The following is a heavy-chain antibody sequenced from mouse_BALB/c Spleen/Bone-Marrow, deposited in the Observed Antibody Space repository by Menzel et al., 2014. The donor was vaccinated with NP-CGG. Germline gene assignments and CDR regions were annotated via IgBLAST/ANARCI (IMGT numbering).Heavy chain of an antibody. V-gene: IGHV2-9*02. J-gene: IGHJ3*01. CDR1: GFSLTSYG. Sequence: VKLMESGPGLVAPSQSLSITCTVSGFSLTSYGVHWVRQPPGKGLEWLGIIWAGGNTNYNSALMSRLSISKDNSKGQVFLKMNSLQTDDTAMYYCARELGAWFAYWGQGTLVTVSA. CDR3: ARELGAWFAY. D-gene: IGHD4-1*01. CDR2: IWAGGNT.